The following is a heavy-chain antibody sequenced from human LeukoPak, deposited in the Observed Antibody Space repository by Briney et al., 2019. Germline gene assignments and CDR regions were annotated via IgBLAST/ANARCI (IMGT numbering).Heavy chain of an antibody. CDR1: GGSISSSNW. D-gene: IGHD5-12*01. V-gene: IGHV4-4*02. CDR2: IYHSGST. J-gene: IGHJ4*02. CDR3: ASSSGYDLGYYFDY. Sequence: SETLSLTCAVSGGSISSSNWWSWVRQPPGKGLEWIGEIYHSGSTNYNPSLKSRVTISVDKSKNQFSLKLSSVTAADTAVYYCASSSGYDLGYYFDYWGQGTLVTVSS.